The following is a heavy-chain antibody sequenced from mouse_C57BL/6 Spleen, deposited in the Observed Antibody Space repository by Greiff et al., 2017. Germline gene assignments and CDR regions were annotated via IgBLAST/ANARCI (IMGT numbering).Heavy chain of an antibody. CDR1: GYTFTDYE. Sequence: VQLQQSGAELVRPGASVTLSCKASGYTFTDYEMHWVKQTPVHGLEWIGAIDPETGGTAYNQKFKGKAILTADKSSSTAYMELRSLTSEDSAVYYCTNYYGSSYGDWGQGTTLTVSS. CDR3: TNYYGSSYGD. J-gene: IGHJ2*01. D-gene: IGHD1-1*01. V-gene: IGHV1-15*01. CDR2: IDPETGGT.